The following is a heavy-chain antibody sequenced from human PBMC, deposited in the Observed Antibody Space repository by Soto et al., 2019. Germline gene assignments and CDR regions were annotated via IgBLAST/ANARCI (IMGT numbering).Heavy chain of an antibody. V-gene: IGHV4-31*03. CDR3: ARGRGYSYGPYYFDY. J-gene: IGHJ4*02. Sequence: SETLSLTCTVSGGSISSEGYYWSWFRQLPGRGLEWIGDIYYSGTTYHNPSLRSRLTISGDASKNQFSLKLSSVTAADTALYYCARGRGYSYGPYYFDYWGQGTLVTVSS. D-gene: IGHD5-18*01. CDR2: IYYSGTT. CDR1: GGSISSEGYY.